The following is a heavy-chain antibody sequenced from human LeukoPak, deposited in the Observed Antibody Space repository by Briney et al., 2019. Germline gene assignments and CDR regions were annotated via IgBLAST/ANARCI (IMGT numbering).Heavy chain of an antibody. CDR3: ARASDLDSFDY. CDR2: INAYNGNT. CDR1: GYTFTTYG. J-gene: IGHJ4*02. Sequence: EASVKVSCKASGYTFTTYGISWVRQAPGQRLEWMGWINAYNGNTIYAQKLQGRVTMTTDTSASTANMELRSLRSDDTAVYYCARASDLDSFDYWGQGTLVTVSS. V-gene: IGHV1-18*01.